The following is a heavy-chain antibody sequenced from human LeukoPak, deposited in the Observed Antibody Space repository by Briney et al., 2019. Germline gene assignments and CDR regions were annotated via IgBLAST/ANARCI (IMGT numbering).Heavy chain of an antibody. D-gene: IGHD3-22*01. CDR1: GFTFDDYA. CDR2: ISWNSGSV. J-gene: IGHJ4*02. V-gene: IGHV3-9*01. Sequence: GGSLRLSCAASGFTFDDYAMHWVRQAPGKGLEWVSGISWNSGSVGYADSVKGRFTISRDNAKNSLYLQMNSLRAEDTALYYCAKADSAHYYDSSGLDYWGQGTLVTVSS. CDR3: AKADSAHYYDSSGLDY.